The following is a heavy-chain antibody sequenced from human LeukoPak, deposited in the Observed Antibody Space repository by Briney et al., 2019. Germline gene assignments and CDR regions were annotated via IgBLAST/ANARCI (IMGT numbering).Heavy chain of an antibody. Sequence: GGSLRLSCAASGFTFSSYGMHWVRQAPGKGLEWVAVISYDGSNKYYADSVKGRFTISRDNSKNTLYLQMNSLRAEDTAVYYCAKLGWNGYFDYWGQGTLVTVSS. CDR2: ISYDGSNK. CDR1: GFTFSSYG. V-gene: IGHV3-30*18. J-gene: IGHJ4*02. CDR3: AKLGWNGYFDY. D-gene: IGHD1-1*01.